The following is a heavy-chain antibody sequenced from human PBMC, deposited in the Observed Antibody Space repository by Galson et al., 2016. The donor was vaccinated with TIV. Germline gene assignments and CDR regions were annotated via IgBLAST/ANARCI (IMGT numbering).Heavy chain of an antibody. CDR2: IFYSGGT. CDR3: ARARHYSGYENDY. D-gene: IGHD5-12*01. CDR1: GDSLRSSNYF. J-gene: IGHJ4*02. V-gene: IGHV4-39*07. Sequence: ETLSLTCTVSGDSLRSSNYFWAWIRQPPGKGLEWIASIFYSGGTYYSPSLKNRLTTSVDTSKNQVSLRLSSVTAADTVVYYCARARHYSGYENDYWGPGILVTVSS.